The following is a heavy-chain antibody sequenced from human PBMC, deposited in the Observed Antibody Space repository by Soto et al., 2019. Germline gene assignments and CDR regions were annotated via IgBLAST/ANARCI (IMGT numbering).Heavy chain of an antibody. CDR1: EFTFRSHG. D-gene: IGHD1-26*01. CDR3: AKGNEWELPLSYLLDV. J-gene: IGHJ6*02. Sequence: QVQLVESGGGVVLPGRSLRLSCEVSEFTFRSHGMHWVRQAPGKGLEWLAVISYDGTNTYYADSVEGRFTISRDNSKNTLYLQMNSLRVEDTAVYYCAKGNEWELPLSYLLDVWGQGTTFTVS. CDR2: ISYDGTNT. V-gene: IGHV3-30*18.